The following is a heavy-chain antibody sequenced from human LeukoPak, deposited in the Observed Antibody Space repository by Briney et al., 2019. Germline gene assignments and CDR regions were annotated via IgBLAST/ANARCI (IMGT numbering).Heavy chain of an antibody. V-gene: IGHV1-18*01. Sequence: ASVKVSCKASGGTFSSYAISWVRQAPGQGLEWMGWISAYNGNTNYAQKLQGRVTMTTDTSTSTAYMELRSLRSDDTAVYYCARDLSGYDLIGMDVWGKGTTVTVSS. J-gene: IGHJ6*04. CDR3: ARDLSGYDLIGMDV. CDR2: ISAYNGNT. CDR1: GGTFSSYA. D-gene: IGHD5-12*01.